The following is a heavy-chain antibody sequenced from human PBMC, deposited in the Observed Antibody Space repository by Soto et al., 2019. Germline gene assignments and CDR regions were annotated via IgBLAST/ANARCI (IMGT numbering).Heavy chain of an antibody. Sequence: SETLSLTCTVSGGSISSYYWSCIRQPPGKGLEWIGYIYYSGSTNYNPSLKSRVTISVDTSKNQFSLKLSSVTAADTAVYYCTRLGNDYGDDYWGQGTLVTVSS. D-gene: IGHD4-17*01. J-gene: IGHJ4*02. V-gene: IGHV4-59*01. CDR2: IYYSGST. CDR3: TRLGNDYGDDY. CDR1: GGSISSYY.